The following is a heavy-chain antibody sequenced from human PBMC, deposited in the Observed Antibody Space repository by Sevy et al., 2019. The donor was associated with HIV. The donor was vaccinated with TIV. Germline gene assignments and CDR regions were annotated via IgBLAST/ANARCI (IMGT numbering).Heavy chain of an antibody. J-gene: IGHJ4*02. CDR1: GFTFGDYA. Sequence: GGSLRLSCTASGFTFGDYAMSWFRQAPGRGLEWVGFIRSGNYGETTEYAASVKGRFTVSRDDYKSIVYLQMNSLKTADTAVYYCTRRASRVYGDHLNLYWGQGTLVTVSS. V-gene: IGHV3-49*03. D-gene: IGHD2-21*02. CDR3: TRRASRVYGDHLNLY. CDR2: IRSGNYGETT.